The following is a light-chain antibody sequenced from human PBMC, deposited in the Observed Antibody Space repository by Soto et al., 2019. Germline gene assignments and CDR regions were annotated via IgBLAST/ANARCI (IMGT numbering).Light chain of an antibody. J-gene: IGLJ2*01. CDR1: SSDVGGYNY. CDR3: SSYTSSSTLGVV. Sequence: QSALTQPASVSGSPGQSITISCTGTSSDVGGYNYVSWYQQHPGKAHKLMIYDVSNRPPGVSNRFSGSKSGNTASLTISGLQAEDEADYYCSSYTSSSTLGVVFGGGTKLTVL. V-gene: IGLV2-14*01. CDR2: DVS.